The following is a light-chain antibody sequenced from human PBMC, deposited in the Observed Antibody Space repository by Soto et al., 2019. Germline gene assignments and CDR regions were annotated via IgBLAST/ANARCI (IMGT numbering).Light chain of an antibody. CDR1: QSVGSN. CDR2: GAS. V-gene: IGKV3-15*01. CDR3: QHYGTYPYT. J-gene: IGKJ2*01. Sequence: EIVMTQSPATLSVSPGERVTLSCRASQSVGSNLAWYQQKPGQTPRLLVFGASTRATGIPARFSGSGSGTEFTLTISSLQSEDFAVYYCQHYGTYPYTFGQGTKLEIK.